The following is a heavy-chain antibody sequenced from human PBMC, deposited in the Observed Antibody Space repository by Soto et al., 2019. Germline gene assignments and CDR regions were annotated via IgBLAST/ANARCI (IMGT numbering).Heavy chain of an antibody. D-gene: IGHD2-21*02. V-gene: IGHV3-23*01. J-gene: IGHJ4*02. CDR2: ISAGGVAT. CDR1: GFTFTDFA. CDR3: EKILTRGDEAL. Sequence: HPGGSLRLSCSASGFTFTDFAMMWVRQAPGQGPECVSAISAGGVATYYADSVMGRFTTSRSHCRKTLQLQMNSLRGEATAVYYCEKILTRGDEALGGRGTLVPVSS.